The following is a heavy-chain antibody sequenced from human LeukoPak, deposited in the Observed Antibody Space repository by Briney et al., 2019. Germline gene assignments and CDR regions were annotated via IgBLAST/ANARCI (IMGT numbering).Heavy chain of an antibody. J-gene: IGHJ3*02. CDR3: ATPTYADAFDI. V-gene: IGHV1-69*05. CDR2: IIPIFGTA. CDR1: GGTFSSSA. D-gene: IGHD2/OR15-2a*01. Sequence: SVKVSCKASGGTFSSSAISWVRQAPGQGLEWMGGIIPIFGTANYAQKFQGRVTITTDESTSTAYMELSSLRSEDTAVYYCATPTYADAFDIWGQGTMVTVSS.